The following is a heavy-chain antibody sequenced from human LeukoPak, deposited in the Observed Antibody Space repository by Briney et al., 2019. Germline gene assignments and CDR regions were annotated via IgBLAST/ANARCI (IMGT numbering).Heavy chain of an antibody. J-gene: IGHJ4*02. CDR3: ATLTTKPRDYFDY. D-gene: IGHD1-1*01. V-gene: IGHV4-30-4*01. Sequence: SETLSLTCTVSGGSISSGDYYWSWIRQSPGKGLEWIGYIYYSGTTYYNPSLKSRVTISVDTSKNQFSLKLSSVTAADTAVYYCATLTTKPRDYFDYWGQGTLVTVSS. CDR2: IYYSGTT. CDR1: GGSISSGDYY.